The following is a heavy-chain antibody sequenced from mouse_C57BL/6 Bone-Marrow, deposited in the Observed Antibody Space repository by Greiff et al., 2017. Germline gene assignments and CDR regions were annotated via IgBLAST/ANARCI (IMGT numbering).Heavy chain of an antibody. CDR3: ARTPIYYGNCPLAY. D-gene: IGHD2-1*01. CDR1: GFSLTSYG. V-gene: IGHV2-2*01. CDR2: IWSGGST. Sequence: VQLQQSGPGLVQPSQSLSITCTVSGFSLTSYGVHWVRQSPGKGLEWLGVIWSGGSTDYNAAFISKLSICKDNSKSQVFFKMNSLQADDTAIYYCARTPIYYGNCPLAYWGKGTLVTVSA. J-gene: IGHJ3*01.